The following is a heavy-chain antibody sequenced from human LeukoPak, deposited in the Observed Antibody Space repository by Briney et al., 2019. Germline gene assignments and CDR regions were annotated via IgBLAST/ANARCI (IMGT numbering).Heavy chain of an antibody. CDR2: IKEEGSDK. Sequence: GGSLRLSCLASGFTFSNSWMTWVRQAPGRGLEWVANIKEEGSDKQYVDSVRGRFTISRDNAKNSVSLRMDGLRAEDTAVYHCVRESDVWSGPGIGRPLDVWGKGTTVTVSS. CDR1: GFTFSNSW. CDR3: VRESDVWSGPGIGRPLDV. J-gene: IGHJ6*04. V-gene: IGHV3-7*01. D-gene: IGHD3-3*01.